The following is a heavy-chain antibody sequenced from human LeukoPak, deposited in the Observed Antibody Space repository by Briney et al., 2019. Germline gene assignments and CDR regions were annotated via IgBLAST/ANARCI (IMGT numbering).Heavy chain of an antibody. CDR3: ARDNPAWDYYYGMDV. CDR1: GFTFSSYW. J-gene: IGHJ6*02. D-gene: IGHD1-14*01. Sequence: GGCLRLSCAASGFTFSSYWMSWGRQAPGGGLEWVANIKQDGSEKYHVDSVKGRFTISRDNAKNSLYLQMNSLRAEDTAVYYCARDNPAWDYYYGMDVWGQGTTVTVSS. CDR2: IKQDGSEK. V-gene: IGHV3-7*01.